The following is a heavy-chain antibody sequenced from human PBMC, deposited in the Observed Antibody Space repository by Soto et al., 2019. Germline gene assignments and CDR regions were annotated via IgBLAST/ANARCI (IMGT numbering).Heavy chain of an antibody. J-gene: IGHJ3*02. CDR3: ARKLLWFGDAFDI. Sequence: SRAALVNPAQTLTLTCTFSVFSLSTRGMCVSWIRQPPGKALEWLALIDWDDDKYYSTSLKTRLTISRDTSKNQVVLTMTNMDPVDTATYYCARKLLWFGDAFDIWGQGTMVTVS. CDR2: IDWDDDK. CDR1: VFSLSTRGMC. D-gene: IGHD3-10*01. V-gene: IGHV2-70*01.